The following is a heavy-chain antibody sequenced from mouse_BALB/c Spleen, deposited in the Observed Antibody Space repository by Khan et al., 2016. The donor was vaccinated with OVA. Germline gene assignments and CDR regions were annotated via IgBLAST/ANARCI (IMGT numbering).Heavy chain of an antibody. D-gene: IGHD1-1*01. Sequence: QVQLKESGAELMKPGASVKISCKPTGYTFSSYWIEWVKQRPGHGLEWIGEILPGSNSTNYNERFQGKATITADTSSNTAYMQLSSLTSEDSAIYYCARGNYYGSTSWFGYWGQGTLVTVS. CDR1: GYTFSSYW. CDR3: ARGNYYGSTSWFGY. J-gene: IGHJ3*01. V-gene: IGHV1-9*01. CDR2: ILPGSNST.